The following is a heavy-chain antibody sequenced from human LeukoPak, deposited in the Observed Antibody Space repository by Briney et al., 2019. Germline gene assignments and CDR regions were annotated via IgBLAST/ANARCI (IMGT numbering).Heavy chain of an antibody. CDR2: INHSGST. CDR1: GGSFSGYY. D-gene: IGHD3-22*01. CDR3: ARYDYYDSSASTYYYYYIDV. V-gene: IGHV4-34*01. J-gene: IGHJ6*03. Sequence: SGTLSLTCAVYGGSFSGYYWSWIRQPPGKGLEWIGEINHSGSTNYNPSLKSRVTISVDTSKNQFSLKLSSVTAADTAVYYCARYDYYDSSASTYYYYYIDVWGKGTTVTVSS.